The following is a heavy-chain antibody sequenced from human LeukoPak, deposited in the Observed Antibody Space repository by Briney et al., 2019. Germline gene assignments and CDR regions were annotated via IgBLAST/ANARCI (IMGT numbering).Heavy chain of an antibody. CDR2: FTWNSGMM. Sequence: GGSLRLSCTASGFTFEDYPMHWVRQVPGKGLEWVSGFTWNSGMMDYADSVEGRFTISRDNAKNSLYLQMNSLRAEDTAVYYCAKDDSSSHAFDIWGQGTMVTVSS. CDR3: AKDDSSSHAFDI. J-gene: IGHJ3*02. V-gene: IGHV3-9*01. D-gene: IGHD6-6*01. CDR1: GFTFEDYP.